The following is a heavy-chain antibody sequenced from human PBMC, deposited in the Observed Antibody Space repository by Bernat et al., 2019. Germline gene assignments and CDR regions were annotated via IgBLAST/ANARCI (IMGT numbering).Heavy chain of an antibody. V-gene: IGHV3-11*05. Sequence: QVQLVESGGGLVKPGGSLRLSCAASGFTFSDYYMSWIRQPPGKGLDWVSYLSSSSSYTNNADSVKGRFTISRDNAKNSLYLQMNSLRAEDTAVYYCARGTSTSAPYMDVWGKGTTVTVSS. CDR3: ARGTSTSAPYMDV. CDR2: LSSSSSYT. J-gene: IGHJ6*03. CDR1: GFTFSDYY.